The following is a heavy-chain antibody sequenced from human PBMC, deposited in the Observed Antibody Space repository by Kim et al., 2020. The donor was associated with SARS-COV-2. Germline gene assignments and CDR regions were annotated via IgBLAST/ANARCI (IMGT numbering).Heavy chain of an antibody. Sequence: GGSLRLSCAASGFTFSSYAMSWVRQAPGKGLEWVSMISGSGGSTYYADSVKGRFSISRDNSKNTLYLQMNSLRAEDTAVYYCARGKNRLTGYYHGFDYWGQGTLVTVSS. D-gene: IGHD3-9*01. CDR2: ISGSGGST. CDR3: ARGKNRLTGYYHGFDY. J-gene: IGHJ4*02. V-gene: IGHV3-23*01. CDR1: GFTFSSYA.